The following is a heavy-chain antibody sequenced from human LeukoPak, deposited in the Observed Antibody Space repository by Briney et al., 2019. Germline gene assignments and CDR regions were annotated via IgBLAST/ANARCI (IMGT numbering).Heavy chain of an antibody. CDR3: TMVVAPTAFAY. J-gene: IGHJ4*02. Sequence: GGSLRLSCAASGFTFSSYTLNWVRQAPGKGLEWVSYISSSSSTIYYADSVKGRFTISRDNAKNSLYLQMNSLRAEDTAVYYCTMVVAPTAFAYWGQGTLVTVSS. CDR1: GFTFSSYT. CDR2: ISSSSSTI. V-gene: IGHV3-48*04. D-gene: IGHD2-15*01.